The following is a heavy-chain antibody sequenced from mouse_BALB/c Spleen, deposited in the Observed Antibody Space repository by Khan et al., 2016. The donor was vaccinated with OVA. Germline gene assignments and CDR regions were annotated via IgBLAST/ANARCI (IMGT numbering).Heavy chain of an antibody. CDR3: VRIPTPPYDFDY. D-gene: IGHD2-14*01. J-gene: IGHJ2*01. Sequence: QVQLKQSGTELARPGASVNMSCKASGYTFANYAMHWVKQRLGQGLVWFGYINPSTGYTNYNQTFSDKATLTTDRSSSTAYMQLSSRTSDDSAVYYCVRIPTPPYDFDYWGQGTTLTVSS. V-gene: IGHV1-4*01. CDR2: INPSTGYT. CDR1: GYTFANYA.